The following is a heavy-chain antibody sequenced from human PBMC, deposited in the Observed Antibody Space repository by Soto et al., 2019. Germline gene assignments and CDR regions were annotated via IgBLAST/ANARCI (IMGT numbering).Heavy chain of an antibody. J-gene: IGHJ4*02. Sequence: PAGSTKLASAASGFTFSSYAMGGVRQAPGKGLEWVSAISGSGGSTYYADSVKGRFTISRDNSKNTLYLQMNSLRAEDTAVYYCAYSSTPFDYWGQGTLVTVSS. CDR2: ISGSGGST. CDR1: GFTFSSYA. CDR3: AYSSTPFDY. V-gene: IGHV3-23*01. D-gene: IGHD6-13*01.